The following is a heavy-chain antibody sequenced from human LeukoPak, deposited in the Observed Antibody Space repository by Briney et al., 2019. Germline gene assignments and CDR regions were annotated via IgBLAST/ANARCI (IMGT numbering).Heavy chain of an antibody. J-gene: IGHJ4*02. CDR1: GFTFTSFA. D-gene: IGHD4-23*01. Sequence: GGSLRLSCAASGFTFTSFAMHWVRQAPGKGLEYVSAISNHGGTTYYANSVRGRFTISRDNSKNTLYLQMGSLRAEDMAVYYCARRKGGSNTNFNYWGQGTLVTVSS. CDR2: ISNHGGTT. CDR3: ARRKGGSNTNFNY. V-gene: IGHV3-64*01.